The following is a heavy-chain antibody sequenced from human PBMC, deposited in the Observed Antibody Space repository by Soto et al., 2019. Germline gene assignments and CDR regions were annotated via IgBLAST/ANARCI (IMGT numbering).Heavy chain of an antibody. Sequence: SETLSLTCTVSGGSISSGDYYWSWIRQPPGKGLEWIGYIYYSGSTNYNPSLKSRVTISVDTSKNQFSLKLSSVTAAATAGYYCAIVTHVSLTAVDPWGQGTLVTVSS. CDR3: AIVTHVSLTAVDP. V-gene: IGHV4-61*08. D-gene: IGHD1-20*01. J-gene: IGHJ5*02. CDR2: IYYSGST. CDR1: GGSISSGDYY.